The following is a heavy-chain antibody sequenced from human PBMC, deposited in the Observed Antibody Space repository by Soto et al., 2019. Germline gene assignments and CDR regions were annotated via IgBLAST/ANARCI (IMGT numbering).Heavy chain of an antibody. CDR1: GFTFSSYS. Sequence: LRLSCAASGFTFSSYSMNWVRQAPGKGLEWVSSISSSSSYIYYADSVKGRFTISRDNAKNSLYLQMNSLRAEDTAVYYCAGNYGGLDAFDIWGQGTMVTVSS. CDR3: AGNYGGLDAFDI. CDR2: ISSSSSYI. J-gene: IGHJ3*02. V-gene: IGHV3-21*01. D-gene: IGHD4-17*01.